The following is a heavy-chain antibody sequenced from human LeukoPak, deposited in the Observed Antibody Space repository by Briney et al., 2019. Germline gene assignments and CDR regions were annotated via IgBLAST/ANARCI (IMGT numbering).Heavy chain of an antibody. D-gene: IGHD6-6*01. CDR3: ARAVCPTIKFCDSSYFMDV. CDR1: GFSFDDLG. J-gene: IGHJ6*03. CDR2: INWNSAST. Sequence: AGGSLRLSCAASGFSFDDLGMTWVRQVPGKGLEWVAGINWNSASTGYADSVRGRFTISRDNAKNSLYLQMNSLRAEDTALCYCARAVCPTIKFCDSSYFMDVWGKGTTVTVSS. V-gene: IGHV3-20*04.